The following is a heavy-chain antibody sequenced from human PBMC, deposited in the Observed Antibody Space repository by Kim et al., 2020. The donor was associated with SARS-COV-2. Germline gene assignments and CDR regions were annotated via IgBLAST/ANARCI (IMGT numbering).Heavy chain of an antibody. J-gene: IGHJ6*02. Sequence: GGSLRLSCAASGFTFSSYAMHWVRQAPGKGLEWVAVISYDGSNKYYADSVKGRFTISRDNSKNTLYLQMNSLRAEDTAVYYCASLVSQNSWSGNYYYYGMDVWGQGTTVTVSS. CDR3: ASLVSQNSWSGNYYYYGMDV. D-gene: IGHD6-13*01. V-gene: IGHV3-30*04. CDR2: ISYDGSNK. CDR1: GFTFSSYA.